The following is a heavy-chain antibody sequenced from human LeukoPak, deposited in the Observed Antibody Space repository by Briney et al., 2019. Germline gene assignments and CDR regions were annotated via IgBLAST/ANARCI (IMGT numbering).Heavy chain of an antibody. CDR1: GDRVSSSSAT. CDR2: TFYRSKWYN. D-gene: IGHD1-14*01. CDR3: ARGAPYHLDY. J-gene: IGHJ4*02. Sequence: PSQTLSLTCAISGDRVSSSSATWNWIRQSTSRGLEWLGRTFYRSKWYNDYAVSVESRISINPDTSKNQFSLQLNSVTPEDTAVYYCARGAPYHLDYWGQGTLVTVSS. V-gene: IGHV6-1*01.